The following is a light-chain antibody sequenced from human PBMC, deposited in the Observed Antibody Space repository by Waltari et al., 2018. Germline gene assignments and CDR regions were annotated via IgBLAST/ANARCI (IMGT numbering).Light chain of an antibody. Sequence: TVLTQSPGTLSLSPGESATLSCRASQSVRSSYLAWYQQKPGQAPRLLIYGASSRATGIPDRFSGSRSGTDFTRTISRLEPEDFAVYYCQQYVNTRLTFGPGTKVDIK. J-gene: IGKJ3*01. CDR1: QSVRSSY. V-gene: IGKV3-20*01. CDR2: GAS. CDR3: QQYVNTRLT.